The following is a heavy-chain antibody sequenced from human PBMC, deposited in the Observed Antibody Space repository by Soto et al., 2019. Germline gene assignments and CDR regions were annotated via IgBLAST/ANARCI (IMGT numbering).Heavy chain of an antibody. CDR1: GYTFTNYW. CDR3: AASIFYYGMDV. CDR2: IYPGDSDT. V-gene: IGHV5-51*01. Sequence: RKISCKGSGYTFTNYWIGWVRQMPGKGLEWTGIIYPGDSDTKYNPSFQGQVTISADKSITTTYLRWTSLKASDTAIYYCAASIFYYGMDVWGQGTTVTVSS. J-gene: IGHJ6*02.